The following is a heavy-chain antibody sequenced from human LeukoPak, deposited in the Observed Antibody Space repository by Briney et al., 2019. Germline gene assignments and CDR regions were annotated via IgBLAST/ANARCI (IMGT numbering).Heavy chain of an antibody. Sequence: GGSLRLSCAASGFTVSSNYMSWVRQAPGKGLEWVSVIYSGGSTYYADSVKGRFTISRDNSKNTLYLQMNSLRAEVTAVYYWAREGSGWEPADHWGQGTLVTVSS. CDR2: IYSGGST. CDR1: GFTVSSNY. D-gene: IGHD1-26*01. V-gene: IGHV3-66*01. CDR3: AREGSGWEPADH. J-gene: IGHJ4*02.